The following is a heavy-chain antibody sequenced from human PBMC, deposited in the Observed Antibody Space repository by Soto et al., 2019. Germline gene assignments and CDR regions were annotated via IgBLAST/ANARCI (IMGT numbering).Heavy chain of an antibody. V-gene: IGHV1-8*01. Sequence: QVQLVQSGAEVKKPGASVKVSCKASGYTFTSYDINWVRQATGQGLEWMGWMNPNSGNTGYAQKFQGRVTMTRNTSISTAYMELSSLRSEDTAVYYCARGGRSKIAALYYYYYYYMDVWGKVATVTVSS. D-gene: IGHD6-6*01. CDR1: GYTFTSYD. CDR2: MNPNSGNT. CDR3: ARGGRSKIAALYYYYYYYMDV. J-gene: IGHJ6*03.